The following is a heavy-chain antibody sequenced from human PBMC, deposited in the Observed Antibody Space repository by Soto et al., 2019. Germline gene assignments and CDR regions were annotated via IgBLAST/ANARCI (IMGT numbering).Heavy chain of an antibody. D-gene: IGHD2-2*01. J-gene: IGHJ6*02. CDR3: ARSQGSSTSLEIYYYYYYGMDV. CDR1: GGTFSSYA. Sequence: QVQLVQSGAEMKKPGSSVKVSCKASGGTFSSYAISWVRQAPGQGLEWMGGIIPIPGTANYAQKFQGRVTMTADESTSTAYMELSSLRSEDTAVYYCARSQGSSTSLEIYYYYYYGMDVWGQGTTVTVSS. V-gene: IGHV1-69*01. CDR2: IIPIPGTA.